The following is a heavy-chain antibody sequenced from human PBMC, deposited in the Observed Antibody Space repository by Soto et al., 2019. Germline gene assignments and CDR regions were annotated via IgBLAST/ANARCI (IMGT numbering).Heavy chain of an antibody. D-gene: IGHD6-13*01. CDR1: GFTFSGFD. CDR2: IGTAGDT. J-gene: IGHJ4*02. Sequence: PGGSLRLSCEASGFTFSGFDMHWVRQPTGKGLEWVSSIGTAGDTYYAVSVKGRFTISRDNAKNSLSLQMNSLRAGDMAVYFCAKSQEIGTHFFDSWVQGTQVTVS. V-gene: IGHV3-13*01. CDR3: AKSQEIGTHFFDS.